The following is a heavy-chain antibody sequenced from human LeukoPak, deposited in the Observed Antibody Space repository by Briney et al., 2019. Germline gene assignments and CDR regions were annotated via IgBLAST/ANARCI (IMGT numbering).Heavy chain of an antibody. D-gene: IGHD1-26*01. CDR1: GFTFSSYE. CDR3: ARDGWELHDAFDI. V-gene: IGHV3-48*03. CDR2: ISSSGSTI. J-gene: IGHJ3*02. Sequence: GGSLRHSCAASGFTFSSYEMNWVRQAPGKGLEWVSYISSSGSTIYYADSVKGRFTISRDNAKNSLYLQTNSLRAEDTAVYYCARDGWELHDAFDIWGQGTMVTVSS.